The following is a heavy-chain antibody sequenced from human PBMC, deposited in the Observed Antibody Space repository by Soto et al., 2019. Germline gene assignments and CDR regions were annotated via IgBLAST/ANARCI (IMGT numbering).Heavy chain of an antibody. J-gene: IGHJ4*02. CDR1: GFTFSSYA. CDR3: ASTVGITRTKYFDY. Sequence: PGGSLRLSCAASGFTFSSYAMSWVRQAPGKGLEWVSAISGSGGSTYYADSVKGRFTISRDNSKNTLYLQMNSLRAEDTAVYYCASTVGITRTKYFDYWGQGTLVTVSS. CDR2: ISGSGGST. D-gene: IGHD1-20*01. V-gene: IGHV3-23*01.